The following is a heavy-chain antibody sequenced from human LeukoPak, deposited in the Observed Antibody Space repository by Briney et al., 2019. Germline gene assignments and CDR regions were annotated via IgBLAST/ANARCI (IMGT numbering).Heavy chain of an antibody. Sequence: PGGSLRLSCVASRFNVSSTYTNCVPHAPEKGLEWVSLINSGGTTYYPDSVKGRFTIARDNSKNTLFLQMNSLRAEDSGVYYCAREWREAQKDAFDFWGQGTMVTVSS. D-gene: IGHD1-26*01. J-gene: IGHJ3*01. CDR2: INSGGTT. V-gene: IGHV3-66*01. CDR1: RFNVSSTY. CDR3: AREWREAQKDAFDF.